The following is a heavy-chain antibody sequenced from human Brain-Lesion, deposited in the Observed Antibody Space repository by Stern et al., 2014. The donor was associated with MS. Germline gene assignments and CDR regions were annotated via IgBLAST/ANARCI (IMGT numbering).Heavy chain of an antibody. V-gene: IGHV4-4*02. Sequence: MQLVESGPGLVKPSGTLSLTCAVSGASISNTQWWTWVRQSPGKGLEWIGEIYQSGSANYTPSLRSRVTISVDRSKNSFSLKLNSVTAADTAVYYCARDPRRGGLSGYYHGMDVWGQGTTVTVSS. CDR1: GASISNTQW. CDR2: IYQSGSA. J-gene: IGHJ6*02. D-gene: IGHD3-10*01. CDR3: ARDPRRGGLSGYYHGMDV.